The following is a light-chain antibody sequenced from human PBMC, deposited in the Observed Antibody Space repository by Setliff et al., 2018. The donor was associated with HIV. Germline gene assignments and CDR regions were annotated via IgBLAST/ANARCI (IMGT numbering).Light chain of an antibody. V-gene: IGLV1-44*01. Sequence: QGPSASGTPGQRVTISCSGSSSNIESYTVNWYQQLPGTAPKLLIDSNNQRPSGVPDRISGSKSGTSASLAISGLQSEDEADYYCAAWDDSLNVVLFGGGTQLTVL. CDR3: AAWDDSLNVVL. CDR1: SSNIESYT. J-gene: IGLJ2*01. CDR2: SNN.